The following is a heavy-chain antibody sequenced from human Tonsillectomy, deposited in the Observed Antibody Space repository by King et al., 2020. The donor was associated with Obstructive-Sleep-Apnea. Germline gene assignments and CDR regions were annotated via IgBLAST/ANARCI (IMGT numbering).Heavy chain of an antibody. V-gene: IGHV7-4-1*02. CDR1: GYTFTSYA. D-gene: IGHD2-21*02. Sequence: VQLVESGSELKKPGASVKVSCKASGYTFTSYAMNWVRQAPGQGLEWMGWINTNTGNPTYAQGFTGRFVFSLDTSVSTAYLQISSLKAEDTAVYYCARDVVVVTATPYNWFDPWDQGTLVTVSS. J-gene: IGHJ5*02. CDR3: ARDVVVVTATPYNWFDP. CDR2: INTNTGNP.